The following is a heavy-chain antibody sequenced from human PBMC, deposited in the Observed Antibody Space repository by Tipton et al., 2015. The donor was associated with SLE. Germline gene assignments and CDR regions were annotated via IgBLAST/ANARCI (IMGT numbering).Heavy chain of an antibody. CDR1: GGSFSGYY. J-gene: IGHJ4*02. D-gene: IGHD4-17*01. CDR2: INHSGST. CDR3: ARVSLDDYGDYGGPDY. Sequence: TLSLTCAVYGGSFSGYYWSWTRQPPGKGLEWIGKINHSGSTNYNPSLKSRVTISVDTSKNQFSLKLSSVTAADTAVYYCARVSLDDYGDYGGPDYWGQGTLVTVSS. V-gene: IGHV4-34*01.